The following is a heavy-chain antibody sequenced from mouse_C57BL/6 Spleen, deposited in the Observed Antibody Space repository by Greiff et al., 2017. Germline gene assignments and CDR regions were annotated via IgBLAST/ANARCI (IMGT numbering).Heavy chain of an antibody. CDR3: ARRSTTVVAPFAY. V-gene: IGHV1-42*01. CDR1: GYSFTGYY. CDR2: INPSTGGT. J-gene: IGHJ3*01. D-gene: IGHD1-1*01. Sequence: VQLKQSGPELVKPGASVKISCKASGYSFTGYYMNWVKQSPEKSLEWIGEINPSTGGTTYNQKFKAKATLTVDKSSSTAYMQLKGLTSEDSAVYYCARRSTTVVAPFAYWGQGTLVTVSA.